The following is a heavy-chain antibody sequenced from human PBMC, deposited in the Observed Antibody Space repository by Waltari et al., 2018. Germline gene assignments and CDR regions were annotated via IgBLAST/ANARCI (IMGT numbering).Heavy chain of an antibody. CDR3: ARDQGPGRYCSGGSCYRENWFDP. Sequence: QLQLQESGPGLVKPSETLSLTCTVSGGSISSSSYYWGWIRQPPGKGLEWIGSIYYIGGTYYNPSLKSRVTISVDTSKNQFSLKLSSVTAADTAVYYCARDQGPGRYCSGGSCYRENWFDPWGQGTLVTVSS. V-gene: IGHV4-39*07. D-gene: IGHD2-15*01. CDR1: GGSISSSSYY. J-gene: IGHJ5*02. CDR2: IYYIGGT.